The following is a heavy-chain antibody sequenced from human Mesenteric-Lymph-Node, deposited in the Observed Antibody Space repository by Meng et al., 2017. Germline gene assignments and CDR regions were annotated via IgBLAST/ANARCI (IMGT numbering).Heavy chain of an antibody. V-gene: IGHV3-74*01. D-gene: IGHD6-19*01. Sequence: GGSLRLSCAASGFTFSNYWMHWVRQAPGKGLVWVSRINSDGSRTTYADSVKGRFTISRDNSKSTLFLQMNSLRAEDTATYYCVKGGWLDSWGQGTLVTVSS. CDR1: GFTFSNYW. CDR2: INSDGSRT. J-gene: IGHJ4*02. CDR3: VKGGWLDS.